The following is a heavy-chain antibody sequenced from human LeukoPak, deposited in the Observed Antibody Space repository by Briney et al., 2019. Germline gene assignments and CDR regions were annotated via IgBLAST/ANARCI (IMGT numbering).Heavy chain of an antibody. V-gene: IGHV3-23*01. CDR1: GFTFSSYA. CDR3: AKDRMHLNAAFDI. D-gene: IGHD2-15*01. Sequence: GGSLRLSCAVSGFTFSSYAMSWVRQAPGKGLEWVSGLPSGGGSTYYADSVKGRFTISRDNSKNTLYLQMNSMRAEDTALYYCAKDRMHLNAAFDIWGLGTMVTVSS. J-gene: IGHJ3*02. CDR2: LPSGGGST.